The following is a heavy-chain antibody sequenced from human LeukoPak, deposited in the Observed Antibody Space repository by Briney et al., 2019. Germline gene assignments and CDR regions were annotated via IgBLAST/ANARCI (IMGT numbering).Heavy chain of an antibody. D-gene: IGHD3-10*01. CDR1: DGSITNYY. V-gene: IGHV4-59*01. Sequence: SGTLSLTCTVSDGSITNYYWSWIRQPPGKGLEWIGYIYYSGSTNYNPSLKSRVTISVDTSKNQFSLKLSSVTAADTAVYYCARGIYGSGSSYYMDVWGKGTTVTISS. J-gene: IGHJ6*03. CDR3: ARGIYGSGSSYYMDV. CDR2: IYYSGST.